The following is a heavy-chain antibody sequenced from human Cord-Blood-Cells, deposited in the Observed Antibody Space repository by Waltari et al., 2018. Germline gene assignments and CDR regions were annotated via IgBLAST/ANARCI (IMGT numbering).Heavy chain of an antibody. CDR1: GHTFSSYA. Sequence: QVQLVQSAAEVKKPESSVKVSCKASGHTFSSYAISWVPQAPAQGLEWMGGSAPICGTANYAQKCQGREAITAEKSTRTSYMELSSVRSEDTAVYYCARGRETVTTYYYYGMDVWGQGTTVTVAS. CDR2: SAPICGTA. J-gene: IGHJ6*02. V-gene: IGHV1-69*06. CDR3: ARGRETVTTYYYYGMDV. D-gene: IGHD1-7*01.